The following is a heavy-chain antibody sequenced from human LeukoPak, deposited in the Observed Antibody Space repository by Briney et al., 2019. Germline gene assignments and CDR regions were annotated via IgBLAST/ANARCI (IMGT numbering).Heavy chain of an antibody. CDR2: IYYSGYT. CDR1: GGSISSSSYY. V-gene: IGHV4-39*07. J-gene: IGHJ6*03. Sequence: SETLSVTCTVSGGSISSSSYYWGWIRQPPGEGLEWIGDIYYSGYTNYNPSLKSRVTISVDTSKNQFSLKLRSVTAADTAVYYCARETSQKGAHYMDVWGKGTTVTISS. D-gene: IGHD3-16*01. CDR3: ARETSQKGAHYMDV.